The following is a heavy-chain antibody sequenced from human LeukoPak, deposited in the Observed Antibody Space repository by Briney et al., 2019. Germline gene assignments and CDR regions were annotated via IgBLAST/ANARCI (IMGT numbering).Heavy chain of an antibody. CDR1: GFTVSSNH. CDR2: IYSAGST. CDR3: ARVLYGSGNYFDY. D-gene: IGHD3-10*01. V-gene: IGHV3-66*01. Sequence: GGSLRLSCVASGFTVSSNHMNWVRQAPGKGQEWVSIIYSAGSTYYADSVKGRFTISRDNSKNTLYLQMNSLRAEDTAVYYCARVLYGSGNYFDYWGQGTLVTVSS. J-gene: IGHJ4*02.